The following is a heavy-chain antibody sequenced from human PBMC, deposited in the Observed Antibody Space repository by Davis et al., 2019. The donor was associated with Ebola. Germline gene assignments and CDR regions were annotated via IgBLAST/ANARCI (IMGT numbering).Heavy chain of an antibody. V-gene: IGHV4-59*01. Sequence: PSETLSLTCTVSGGTISSYDWSWIRQPQGKGLEWIGYIYYSGSTNYNPSLKSRVTISVDTSKNQFSLKLSSVTAADTAVYYCAAISGSYSYWYFDLWGRGTLVTVSS. CDR3: AAISGSYSYWYFDL. CDR2: IYYSGST. J-gene: IGHJ2*01. D-gene: IGHD1-26*01. CDR1: GGTISSYD.